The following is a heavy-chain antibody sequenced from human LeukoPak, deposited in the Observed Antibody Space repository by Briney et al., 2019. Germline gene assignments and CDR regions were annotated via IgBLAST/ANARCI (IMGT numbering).Heavy chain of an antibody. V-gene: IGHV1-69*06. D-gene: IGHD2-15*01. CDR2: IIPIFGTA. J-gene: IGHJ6*04. CDR3: ARGGEEYCSGGSCYSAGLYGMDV. Sequence: SVKVSSKASGVTFSRYAISWVRQAPGQGLEWMGGIIPIFGTANSAQKFQGRVAITADKSTSTAYMELSSLRTEHTAVYYCARGGEEYCSGGSCYSAGLYGMDVWGKGTTVTVSS. CDR1: GVTFSRYA.